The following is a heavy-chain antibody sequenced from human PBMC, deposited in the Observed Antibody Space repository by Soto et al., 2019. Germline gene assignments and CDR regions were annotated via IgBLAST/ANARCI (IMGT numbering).Heavy chain of an antibody. CDR2: INPSSGAT. V-gene: IGHV1-46*01. D-gene: IGHD2-21*02. CDR1: GYNFIAYY. CDR3: AKYCGGDCRHFDA. Sequence: QVQLVQSGAEVKKPGSSVKLSCKASGYNFIAYYIYWVRQAPGQGPEWMGMINPSSGATNYAQKFQGIVTVTRDTSTSTAYLELSSLRSEDAPVYYCAKYCGGDCRHFDAWGQGTLVTVSS. J-gene: IGHJ4*02.